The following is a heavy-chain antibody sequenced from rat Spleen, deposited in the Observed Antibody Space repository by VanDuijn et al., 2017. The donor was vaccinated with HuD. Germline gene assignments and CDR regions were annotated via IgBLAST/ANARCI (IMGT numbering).Heavy chain of an antibody. CDR1: GLTFSDYY. Sequence: EVQLVESGGGLVQPGRSLKLSCAASGLTFSDYYMAWARQAPKKGLEWVASISYEGSGTYYGDSVKGRFTISRDNAKSTLYLQMNSLRSEDTATYYCTRENWVLDYWGQGVMVTVSS. CDR3: TRENWVLDY. V-gene: IGHV5-22*01. CDR2: ISYEGSGT. J-gene: IGHJ2*01. D-gene: IGHD5-1*01.